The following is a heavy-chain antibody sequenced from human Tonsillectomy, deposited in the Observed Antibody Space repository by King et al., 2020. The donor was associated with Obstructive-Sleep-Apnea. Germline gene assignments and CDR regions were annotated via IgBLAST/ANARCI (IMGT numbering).Heavy chain of an antibody. Sequence: VQLQESGPGLVKPSQTLSLTCTVSGGSIISGGYHWSWIRQHPGKGLEWIGYIYDSGSTYYNPSLKSRIAISVDTSKNQFSLKLRSVTAADTAVYYCAGLPGGNYGMDVWGQGTTVTVSS. D-gene: IGHD3-16*01. CDR3: AGLPGGNYGMDV. CDR2: IYDSGST. CDR1: GGSIISGGYH. J-gene: IGHJ6*02. V-gene: IGHV4-31*03.